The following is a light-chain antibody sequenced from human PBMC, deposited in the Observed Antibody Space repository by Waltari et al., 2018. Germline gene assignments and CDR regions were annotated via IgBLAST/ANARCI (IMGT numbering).Light chain of an antibody. CDR2: KSS. V-gene: IGKV1-5*03. J-gene: IGKJ2*01. CDR1: ETIYTW. Sequence: IQMTQSPSTLSASVGDRVTITCRASETIYTWLAWYQQKPGKAPKFLISKSSTLESGVPSTFSGSGSGTEFTLTISSLQPDDFETYYCQQYHAYPYTFGQGTKLDIK. CDR3: QQYHAYPYT.